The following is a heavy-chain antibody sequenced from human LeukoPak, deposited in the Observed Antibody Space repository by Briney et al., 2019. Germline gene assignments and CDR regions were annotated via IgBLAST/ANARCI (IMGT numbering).Heavy chain of an antibody. CDR3: ARAFGGSSSWSDYYYYYMDV. J-gene: IGHJ6*03. CDR2: IYTSGST. CDR1: GGSFSGYY. Sequence: SETLSLTCAVYGGSFSGYYWSWIRQPAGKGLEWIGRIYTSGSTNYNPSLKSRVTMSVDTSKNQFSLKLSSVTAADTAVYYCARAFGGSSSWSDYYYYYMDVWGKGTTVTVSS. D-gene: IGHD6-13*01. V-gene: IGHV4-59*10.